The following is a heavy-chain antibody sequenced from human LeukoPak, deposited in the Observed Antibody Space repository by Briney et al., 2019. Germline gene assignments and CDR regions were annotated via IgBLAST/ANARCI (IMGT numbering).Heavy chain of an antibody. CDR3: ARLGSSRANYFDY. V-gene: IGHV4-61*01. J-gene: IGHJ4*02. CDR1: GGSVSSGSYY. Sequence: PSETLSLTCTVSGGSVSSGSYYWSWIRQPPGTGLEWIGYIYDSGSTNYNPSLKSRVTISVDTSKNQFSLKLSSVTAADTAVYYCARLGSSRANYFDYWGQGTLVTVSS. D-gene: IGHD6-6*01. CDR2: IYDSGST.